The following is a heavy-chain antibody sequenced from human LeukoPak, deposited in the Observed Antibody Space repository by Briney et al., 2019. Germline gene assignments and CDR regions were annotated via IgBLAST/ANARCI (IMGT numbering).Heavy chain of an antibody. CDR1: GFTVSSNY. CDR2: ISGSGGST. D-gene: IGHD6-13*01. V-gene: IGHV3-23*01. Sequence: GGSLRLSCAASGFTVSSNYMSWVRQAPGKGLEWVSSISGSGGSTFYADSVKGRFTISRDNSKNTLYLQMNSLRAEDTALYYCAKGAAAGRQDPNYNWFDPWGQGTLVTVSS. CDR3: AKGAAAGRQDPNYNWFDP. J-gene: IGHJ5*02.